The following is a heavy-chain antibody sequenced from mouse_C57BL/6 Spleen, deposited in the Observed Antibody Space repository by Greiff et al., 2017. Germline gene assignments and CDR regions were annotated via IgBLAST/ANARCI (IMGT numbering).Heavy chain of an antibody. CDR3: ARGAYYYGSSYFDY. J-gene: IGHJ2*01. CDR1: GYSITSGYY. V-gene: IGHV3-6*01. Sequence: EVKLMESGPGLVKPSQSLSLTCSVTGYSITSGYYWNWIRQFPGNKLEWMGYISYDGSNNYNPSLKNRISITRDTSKNQFFLKLNSVTTEDTATYYCARGAYYYGSSYFDYWGQGTTLTVSS. D-gene: IGHD1-1*01. CDR2: ISYDGSN.